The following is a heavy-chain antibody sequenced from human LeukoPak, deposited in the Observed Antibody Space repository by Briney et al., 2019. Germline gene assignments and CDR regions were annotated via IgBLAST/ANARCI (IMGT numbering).Heavy chain of an antibody. D-gene: IGHD3-10*01. J-gene: IGHJ6*02. CDR1: GGSFSGYY. Sequence: PSETLSLTCAVYGGSFSGYYWSWIRQPPGKGLEWIGEINHSGSTNYNPSLKSRVAISVDTSKNQFSLKLSSVTAADTAVYYCARGQYYYGSGSFYYYYGMDVWGQGTTVTVSS. CDR3: ARGQYYYGSGSFYYYYGMDV. V-gene: IGHV4-34*01. CDR2: INHSGST.